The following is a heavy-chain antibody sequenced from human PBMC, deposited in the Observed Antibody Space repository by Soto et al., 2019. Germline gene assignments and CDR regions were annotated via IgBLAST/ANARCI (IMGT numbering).Heavy chain of an antibody. V-gene: IGHV3-48*01. CDR3: ARHPERIAEIGWFDP. CDR1: GFTFSSYS. J-gene: IGHJ5*02. Sequence: EVQLVESGGGLVQPGGSLRLSCAASGFTFSSYSMNWVRQAPGKGLEWVSYISSSSSTIYYADSVKGRFTISRDNAKNSLYLQMKGGGGGDTAVYYCARHPERIAEIGWFDPWGQGTLVTVSS. CDR2: ISSSSSTI. D-gene: IGHD6-13*01.